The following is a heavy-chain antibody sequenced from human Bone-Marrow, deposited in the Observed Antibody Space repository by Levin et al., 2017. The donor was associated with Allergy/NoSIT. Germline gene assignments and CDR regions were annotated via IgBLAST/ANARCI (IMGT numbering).Heavy chain of an antibody. J-gene: IGHJ4*02. Sequence: PSETLSLTCTVSGDSVSSSSYQWSWIRQPPGKGLEWLGYIYDDGSINYKYNPSLKSRVTISLDRSQNQVSLRLRSVTAADTAVYFCARRLRAGYSLYYFDYWGQGALVTVSS. CDR3: ARRLRAGYSLYYFDY. CDR2: IYDDGSINY. V-gene: IGHV4-61*01. D-gene: IGHD5-24*01. CDR1: GDSVSSSSYQ.